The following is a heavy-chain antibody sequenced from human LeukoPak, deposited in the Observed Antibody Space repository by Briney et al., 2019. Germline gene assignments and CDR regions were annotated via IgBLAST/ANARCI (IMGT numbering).Heavy chain of an antibody. D-gene: IGHD5-12*01. CDR1: GGSTSRYY. J-gene: IGHJ4*02. CDR2: IYHSGST. V-gene: IGHV4-30-2*01. CDR3: ARVRGYSGYDFGGDFDY. Sequence: PSETLSLTCTVSGGSTSRYYWSWIRQPPGKGLEWIGYIYHSGSTYYNPSLKSRVTISVDRSKNQFSLKLSSVTAADTAVYYCARVRGYSGYDFGGDFDYWGQGTLVTVSS.